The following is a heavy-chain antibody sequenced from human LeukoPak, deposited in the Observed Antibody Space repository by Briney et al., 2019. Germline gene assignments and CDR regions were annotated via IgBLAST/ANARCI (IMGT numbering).Heavy chain of an antibody. D-gene: IGHD1-1*01. CDR1: GIYW. CDR3: ARVAKERVGGVYYFDY. V-gene: IGHV3-7*01. Sequence: PGGSLRLSCAVSGIYWMSWVRQAPGKGLEWVANINQDGSVIYYVDSVKGRFTISRDNAKNSLYLQMNSLRAGDTAVYYCARVAKERVGGVYYFDYWGQGTLVTVSS. CDR2: INQDGSVI. J-gene: IGHJ4*02.